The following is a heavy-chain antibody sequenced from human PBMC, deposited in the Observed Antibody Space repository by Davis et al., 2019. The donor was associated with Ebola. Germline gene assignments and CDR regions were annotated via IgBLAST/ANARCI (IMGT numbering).Heavy chain of an antibody. J-gene: IGHJ4*02. CDR3: ARGIPKWELLEDYFDY. V-gene: IGHV3-48*02. CDR2: ISSSSSTI. D-gene: IGHD1-26*01. Sequence: GGSLRLSCAASGFTFSSYSMNWVRQAPGKGLEWVSYISSSSSTIYYADSVKGRFTISRDNAKNSLYLQMNSLRDEDTAVYYCARGIPKWELLEDYFDYWGQGTLVTVSS. CDR1: GFTFSSYS.